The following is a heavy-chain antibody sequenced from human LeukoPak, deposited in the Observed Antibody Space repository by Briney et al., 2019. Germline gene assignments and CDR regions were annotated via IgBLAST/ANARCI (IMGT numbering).Heavy chain of an antibody. Sequence: GGSLRLSCAASGSTFDDYTMQWVRQPPRRGLGWVSLISWDGGSTYYADSVKGRFTISRDNSKNSLYLQMNSLRTEDTALYYCAKGVLRYFDWLPQGYWGQGTLVTVSS. CDR2: ISWDGGST. CDR3: AKGVLRYFDWLPQGY. J-gene: IGHJ4*02. CDR1: GSTFDDYT. D-gene: IGHD3-9*01. V-gene: IGHV3-43*01.